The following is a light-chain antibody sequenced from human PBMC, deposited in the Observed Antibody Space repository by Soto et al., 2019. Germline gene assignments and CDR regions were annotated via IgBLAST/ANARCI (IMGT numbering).Light chain of an antibody. CDR2: EVS. V-gene: IGLV2-8*01. Sequence: QSVLTQPPSASGSPGQSVTISCTGTSSDVGGYNYVSWYQQHPGKAPKLMIYEVSKRPSGVPDRFSGSKSGNTASLTVSGLQAEDEADYYCSSYEGSILFGTGTKLT. CDR3: SSYEGSIL. J-gene: IGLJ1*01. CDR1: SSDVGGYNY.